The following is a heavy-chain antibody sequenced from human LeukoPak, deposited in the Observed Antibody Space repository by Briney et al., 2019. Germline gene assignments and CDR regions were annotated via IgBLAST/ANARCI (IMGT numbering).Heavy chain of an antibody. V-gene: IGHV3-30*04. CDR2: IYLDGSKI. D-gene: IGHD3-10*01. J-gene: IGHJ4*02. CDR3: VRDDSGSVIRGVLHY. Sequence: AGRSLRLSCSASGFTFSAYAMHWVRQAPGKGLEWVSVIYLDGSKIYYADSVKGRFTLSRDNSKNTLYLQMNSLIAEDTAVYYCVRDDSGSVIRGVLHYWGQGALVTVSS. CDR1: GFTFSAYA.